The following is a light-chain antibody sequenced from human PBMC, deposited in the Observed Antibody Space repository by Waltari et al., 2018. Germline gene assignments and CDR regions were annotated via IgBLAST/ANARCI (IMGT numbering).Light chain of an antibody. CDR1: QGISSW. Sequence: DIQMTQSPSTLSASVGDRVTITCRASQGISSWLAWYQQKPGKAPKLLIYTASTLESGVQSRFSGSGSGTEFTLTISSLQPDDFATYYCQQYHSYSLTFGGGTKVEIK. J-gene: IGKJ4*01. CDR2: TAS. V-gene: IGKV1-5*03. CDR3: QQYHSYSLT.